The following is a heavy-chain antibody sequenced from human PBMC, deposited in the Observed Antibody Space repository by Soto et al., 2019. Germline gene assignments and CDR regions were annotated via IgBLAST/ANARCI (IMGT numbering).Heavy chain of an antibody. CDR2: ISNRGDT. Sequence: EVQLVESGGGLVQPGGSLGLSCTASGFIVSDTYVNWVRQAPGKGLEWVSVISNRGDTHYAYSVRGRFSLSRDISDNTLHLQMNNLRVEDTAVYYCAREPRYCRGGSCSITGDAYDIWGQGTLVTVSS. CDR3: AREPRYCRGGSCSITGDAYDI. J-gene: IGHJ3*02. D-gene: IGHD2-15*01. V-gene: IGHV3-66*01. CDR1: GFIVSDTY.